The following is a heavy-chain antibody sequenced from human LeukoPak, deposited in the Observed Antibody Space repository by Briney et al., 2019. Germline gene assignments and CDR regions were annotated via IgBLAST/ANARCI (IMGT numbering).Heavy chain of an antibody. CDR2: INHSGST. Sequence: SETLSLTXAVYGGSLSGYYWSWIRQPPGKGREWIGAINHSGSTNVNPSLKTRVTISVETSKNQFSLKLSSLTAADTAVYYCARVMGTAMVSSGYYFDYWGQGTLVTVSS. V-gene: IGHV4-34*01. CDR3: ARVMGTAMVSSGYYFDY. CDR1: GGSLSGYY. J-gene: IGHJ4*02. D-gene: IGHD5-18*01.